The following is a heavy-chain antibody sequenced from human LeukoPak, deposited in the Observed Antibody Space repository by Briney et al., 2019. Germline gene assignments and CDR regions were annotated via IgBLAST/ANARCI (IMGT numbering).Heavy chain of an antibody. D-gene: IGHD4-17*01. CDR3: ARDHGYGDYVNYYYYMDV. V-gene: IGHV1-2*02. CDR2: INPNSGGT. Sequence: ASVKVSCKASGYTFTGYYMHWVRQAPGQGLEWMGWINPNSGGTNYAQKFQGRVTMTRDTSISTAYMELSRLRSDDTAVYYCARDHGYGDYVNYYYYMDVWGKGTTVTVSS. CDR1: GYTFTGYY. J-gene: IGHJ6*03.